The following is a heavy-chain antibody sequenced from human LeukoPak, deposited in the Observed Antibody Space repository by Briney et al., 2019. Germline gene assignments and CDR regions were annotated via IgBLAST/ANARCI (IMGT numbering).Heavy chain of an antibody. Sequence: GGSLRLCCAASGFTFSNYAMSWVRHAPGKGLEGVSAISGSDGSTWYADSVKGRFTISRDNSKNTLYLHMNSLRDEDTALYYCAGDRAYPNDVFNIWGQGTMITVS. CDR3: AGDRAYPNDVFNI. D-gene: IGHD2-21*01. J-gene: IGHJ3*02. CDR2: ISGSDGST. CDR1: GFTFSNYA. V-gene: IGHV3-23*01.